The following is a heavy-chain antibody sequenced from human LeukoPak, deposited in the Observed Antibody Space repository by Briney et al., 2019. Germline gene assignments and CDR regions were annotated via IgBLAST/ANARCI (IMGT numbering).Heavy chain of an antibody. D-gene: IGHD3-22*01. CDR1: GFTFSDYY. CDR2: ISSSGSTI. CDR3: ARDFTGYDSSGYDAFDI. Sequence: GGSLRLSSAASGFTFSDYYMSWIRQAPGKGLEWVSYISSSGSTIYYADSVKGRFTISRDNAKNSLYLQMNSLRAEDTAVYYCARDFTGYDSSGYDAFDIWGQGTMVTVSS. J-gene: IGHJ3*02. V-gene: IGHV3-11*01.